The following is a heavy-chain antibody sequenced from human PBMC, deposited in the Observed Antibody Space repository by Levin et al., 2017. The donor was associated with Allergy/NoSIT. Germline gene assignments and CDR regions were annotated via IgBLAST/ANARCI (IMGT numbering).Heavy chain of an antibody. Sequence: GESLKISCAASGFTFSTYWMYWVRQAPGKGLVWVSRINSDGSGTTYADSVKGRFTISRDNAKNTLYLQMNSLRAEDTAVYYCARDKGRLAEQWVERTYLFYYYYGMDVWGQGTTVTVSS. CDR3: ARDKGRLAEQWVERTYLFYYYYGMDV. D-gene: IGHD6-19*01. CDR2: INSDGSGT. V-gene: IGHV3-74*01. J-gene: IGHJ6*02. CDR1: GFTFSTYW.